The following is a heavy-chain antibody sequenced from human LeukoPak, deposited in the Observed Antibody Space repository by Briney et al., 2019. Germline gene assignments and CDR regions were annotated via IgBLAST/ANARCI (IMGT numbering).Heavy chain of an antibody. CDR2: IYYSGST. J-gene: IGHJ5*02. Sequence: SQTLSLTCTVSGDSISSGGYYWSWIRQHPGKGLEWIGYIYYSGSTYYNPSLNSRFTISVDTSKNQFSLKLSSVTAADTAVYYCARARNEKQLFGELYWFDPWGQGTLVTVSS. CDR1: GDSISSGGYY. CDR3: ARARNEKQLFGELYWFDP. V-gene: IGHV4-31*03. D-gene: IGHD3-10*02.